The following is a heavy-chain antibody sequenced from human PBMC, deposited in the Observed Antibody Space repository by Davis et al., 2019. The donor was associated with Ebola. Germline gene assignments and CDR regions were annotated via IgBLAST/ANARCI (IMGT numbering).Heavy chain of an antibody. CDR3: ARAKYYGMDV. Sequence: GESLKISCAASGFTFSSYGMSWVRQAPGKGLEWVSAMSGSAGSTYYADSVKGRFTISRDNSKNTLYLQMNTLRAEDTAVYYCARAKYYGMDVWGKGTTVTVSS. CDR2: MSGSAGST. D-gene: IGHD6-6*01. CDR1: GFTFSSYG. J-gene: IGHJ6*04. V-gene: IGHV3-23*01.